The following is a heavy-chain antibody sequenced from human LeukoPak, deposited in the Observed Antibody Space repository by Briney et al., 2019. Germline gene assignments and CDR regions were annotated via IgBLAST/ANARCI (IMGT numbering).Heavy chain of an antibody. CDR2: INPSGGST. V-gene: IGHV1-46*01. J-gene: IGHJ6*04. Sequence: GASVKVSCKASGYTFTSYYMHWVRQAPGQGLEWMGIINPSGGSTSYAQKFQGRVTMTRDTSTSTVYMELSSLRSEDTAVYYCARDRGIAVAGTDCYYGMDVWGKGTTVTVSS. CDR1: GYTFTSYY. CDR3: ARDRGIAVAGTDCYYGMDV. D-gene: IGHD6-19*01.